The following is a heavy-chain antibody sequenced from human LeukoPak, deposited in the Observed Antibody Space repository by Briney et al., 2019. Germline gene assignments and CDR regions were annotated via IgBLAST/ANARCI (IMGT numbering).Heavy chain of an antibody. CDR2: IRYDGSNK. Sequence: PGGSLRLSCAASGFTFSSYGMHWVRQAPGKGLEWVAFIRYDGSNKYYADSVKGRFTISRDNSKNTLYLQMNSLRAEDTAVYYCAKGAQIFGVVIDYMDVWGKGTTVTVSS. D-gene: IGHD3-3*01. CDR1: GFTFSSYG. V-gene: IGHV3-30*02. CDR3: AKGAQIFGVVIDYMDV. J-gene: IGHJ6*03.